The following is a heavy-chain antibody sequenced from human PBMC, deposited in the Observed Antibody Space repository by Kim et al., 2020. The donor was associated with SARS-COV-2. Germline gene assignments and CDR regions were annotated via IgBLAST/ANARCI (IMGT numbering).Heavy chain of an antibody. CDR3: ARAQPFITMVRGVTHDYYYYDMDV. CDR1: GGTFSSYA. CDR2: IIPIFGTA. D-gene: IGHD3-10*01. Sequence: SVKVSCKASGGTFSSYAISWVRQAPGQGLEWMGGIIPIFGTANYAQKFQGRVTITADESTSTAYMELSSLRSEDTAVYYCARAQPFITMVRGVTHDYYYYDMDVWGQGTTVTVSS. J-gene: IGHJ6*02. V-gene: IGHV1-69*13.